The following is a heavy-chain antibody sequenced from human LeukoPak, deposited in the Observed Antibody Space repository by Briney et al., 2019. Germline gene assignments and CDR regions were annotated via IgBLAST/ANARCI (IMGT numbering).Heavy chain of an antibody. J-gene: IGHJ3*02. CDR3: ARGGRGSAAVVAPRSFDI. V-gene: IGHV3-53*01. D-gene: IGHD3-22*01. CDR2: TYTRGNS. CDR1: GFTVSSNY. Sequence: PGGSLRLSCAASGFTVSSNYMSWVRQAPGKGLEWVSVTYTRGNSYYTDSVKGRFIISRDTSKNTMDLQMNSLRPEDSALYFCARGGRGSAAVVAPRSFDIWGQGTMVAVSS.